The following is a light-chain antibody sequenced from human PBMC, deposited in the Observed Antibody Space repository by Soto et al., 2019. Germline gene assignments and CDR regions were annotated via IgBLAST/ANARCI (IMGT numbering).Light chain of an antibody. CDR2: DAS. CDR1: QDITNY. Sequence: DIQMTQSPSSLSASVGDRVTITCQASQDITNYLNWYQQKPGKAPKLLIYDASILQSGVPSRFSGSGSGTDFTFTNPSLQPEDFAPYHRQQYDNLPLTFGPGTKVDLK. J-gene: IGKJ3*01. V-gene: IGKV1-33*01. CDR3: QQYDNLPLT.